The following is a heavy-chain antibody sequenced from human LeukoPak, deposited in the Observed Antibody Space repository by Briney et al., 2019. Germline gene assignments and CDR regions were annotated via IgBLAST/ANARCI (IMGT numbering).Heavy chain of an antibody. D-gene: IGHD3-22*01. CDR2: ISYDGSNK. CDR3: ARGDYYDSSGYLDY. V-gene: IGHV3-30*04. J-gene: IGHJ4*02. CDR1: GFTFSSYA. Sequence: GRSLRLPCAASGFTFSSYAMHWVRQAPGKGLEWVAVISYDGSNKYYADSVKGRFTISRDNSKNTLYLQMNSLRAEDTAVYYCARGDYYDSSGYLDYWGQGTLVTVSS.